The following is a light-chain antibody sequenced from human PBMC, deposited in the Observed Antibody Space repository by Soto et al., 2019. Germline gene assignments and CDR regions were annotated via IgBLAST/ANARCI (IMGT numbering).Light chain of an antibody. J-gene: IGKJ2*01. CDR3: QQYGTTPYA. CDR1: QSVSGSY. CDR2: SAS. Sequence: EIVLTQSPGTLSLSPGERATLSCRASQSVSGSYLAWYQQKPGQAPRLLIYSASSRATGIPDRFSGSGTATDFTLTIGRLEPEDCAVYYCQQYGTTPYAFGQGTELEIK. V-gene: IGKV3-20*01.